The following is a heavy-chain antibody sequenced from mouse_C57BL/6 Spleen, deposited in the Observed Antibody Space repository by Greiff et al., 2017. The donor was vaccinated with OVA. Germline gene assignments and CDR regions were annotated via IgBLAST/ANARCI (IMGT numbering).Heavy chain of an antibody. CDR1: GLTFSSYA. J-gene: IGHJ1*03. CDR3: ARDRGGTRYFDV. V-gene: IGHV5-4*01. Sequence: EVKVVESGGGLVKPGGSLKLSCAASGLTFSSYAMSWVRQTPEKRLEWVATISDGGSYTYYPDNVKGRFTISRDNAKNNLYLQMSHLKSEDTAMYYCARDRGGTRYFDVWGTGTTVTVSS. D-gene: IGHD3-3*01. CDR2: ISDGGSYT.